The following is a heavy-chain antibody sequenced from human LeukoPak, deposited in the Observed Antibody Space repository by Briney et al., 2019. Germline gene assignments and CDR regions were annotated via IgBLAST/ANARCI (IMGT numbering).Heavy chain of an antibody. Sequence: GGSLRLSCAASGFTFSSYGMHWVRQAPGKGLEWVAFIRYDGSNKYYADSVKGRFTISRDNSKNTLYLQMNSLRAEDTAVYYCARGRGATEDYWGQGTLVTVSS. CDR3: ARGRGATEDY. CDR2: IRYDGSNK. D-gene: IGHD1-26*01. CDR1: GFTFSSYG. V-gene: IGHV3-30*02. J-gene: IGHJ4*02.